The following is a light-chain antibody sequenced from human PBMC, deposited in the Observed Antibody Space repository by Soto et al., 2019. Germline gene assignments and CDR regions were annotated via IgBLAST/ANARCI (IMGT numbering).Light chain of an antibody. J-gene: IGKJ1*01. Sequence: EILMPQSSAPLSVSPGERATLSCSASQSVSRNLAWYQQKPGQAPRLLIYEASNRATGVPDRFSGSGSGTDFTLTISRLEPEDFAVYYCQQYTDWSLTFGQGTKVDIK. V-gene: IGKV3D-15*01. CDR3: QQYTDWSLT. CDR1: QSVSRN. CDR2: EAS.